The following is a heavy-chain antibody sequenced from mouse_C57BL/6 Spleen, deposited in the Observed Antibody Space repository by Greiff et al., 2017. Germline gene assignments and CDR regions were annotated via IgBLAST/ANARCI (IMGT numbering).Heavy chain of an antibody. D-gene: IGHD3-2*02. V-gene: IGHV1-64*01. CDR1: GYTFTSYW. CDR2: IHPNSGST. Sequence: VQLQQPGAELVKPGASVKLSCKASGYTFTSYWMHWVKRRPGQGLEWIGMIHPNSGSTNYNEKFKSKATLTVDKSSSTAYMQLSSLTSEDSAVYYCARPFRLPFAYWGQGTLVTVSA. J-gene: IGHJ3*01. CDR3: ARPFRLPFAY.